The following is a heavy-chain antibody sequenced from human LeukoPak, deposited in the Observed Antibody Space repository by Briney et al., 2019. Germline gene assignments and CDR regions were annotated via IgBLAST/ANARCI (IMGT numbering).Heavy chain of an antibody. CDR3: AKALLLTPGLVLGQFYAGMDA. CDR2: IGGYDGDI. J-gene: IGHJ6*02. Sequence: GGSLRLSCVASGHKVDMSALSWVRQASEKGLEWIASIGGYDGDIKFAESMKGRFTISRDKSQNTVYLQMNNLRVDDTAIYYCAKALLLTPGLVLGQFYAGMDAWGQGTTVIVSS. V-gene: IGHV3-23*01. D-gene: IGHD6-19*01. CDR1: GHKVDMSA.